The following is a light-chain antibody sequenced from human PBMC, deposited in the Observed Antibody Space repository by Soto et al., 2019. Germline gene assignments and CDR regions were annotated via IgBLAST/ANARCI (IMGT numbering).Light chain of an antibody. CDR2: KAS. Sequence: DIQMTQSPSTLSASVGDRVTITCRASQSISSWLAWYQQKPGRAPKLLIYKASSLESGVPSRFSGSGSGTEFTLTISSLQPEDFATYYCLPHNSYPLSLGGGTKVDIK. V-gene: IGKV1-5*03. J-gene: IGKJ4*01. CDR1: QSISSW. CDR3: LPHNSYPLS.